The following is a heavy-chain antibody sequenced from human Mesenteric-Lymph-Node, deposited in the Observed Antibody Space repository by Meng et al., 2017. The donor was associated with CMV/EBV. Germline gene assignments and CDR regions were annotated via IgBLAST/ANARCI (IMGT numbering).Heavy chain of an antibody. CDR3: ARELINYYDSGTDPYYFDY. J-gene: IGHJ4*02. CDR2: ISYSGNT. D-gene: IGHD3-22*01. CDR1: ISSATYY. Sequence: ISSATYYWAWVRQPPGRGLEWIASISYSGNTFYNPSLKSRLSMSVDTSKNQFSLKLYSVTAADTAVYYCARELINYYDSGTDPYYFDYWGPGTLVTVSS. V-gene: IGHV4-39*01.